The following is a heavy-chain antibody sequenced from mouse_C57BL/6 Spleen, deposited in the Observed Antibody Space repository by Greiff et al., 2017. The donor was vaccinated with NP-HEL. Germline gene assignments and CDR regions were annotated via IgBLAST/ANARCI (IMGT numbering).Heavy chain of an antibody. CDR1: GFSLTSYG. CDR2: IWGVGST. J-gene: IGHJ4*01. D-gene: IGHD1-1*01. V-gene: IGHV2-6*01. CDR3: ATHYYGSSPYAMDY. Sequence: VKLQESGPGLVAPSQSLSITCTVSGFSLTSYGVDWVRQSPGKGLEWLGVIWGVGSTNYNSATKSRLSISKDNSKSQVFLKMNSLQTDDTAMYYCATHYYGSSPYAMDYWGQGTSVTVSS.